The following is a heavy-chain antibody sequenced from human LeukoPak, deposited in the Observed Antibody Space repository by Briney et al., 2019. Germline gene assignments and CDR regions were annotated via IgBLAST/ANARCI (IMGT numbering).Heavy chain of an antibody. CDR1: GFTVSSNY. J-gene: IGHJ3*02. D-gene: IGHD6-13*01. CDR2: IYSGGST. CDR3: AKGDTDAAAAPDAFDI. V-gene: IGHV3-53*05. Sequence: GGSLRLSCAATGFTVSSNYMSWVRQAPGKGLERVSVIYSGGSTYYADSVKGRFTISRDNSKNTLYLQMNSLRAADTAVYYCAKGDTDAAAAPDAFDILGQGTMVTVSS.